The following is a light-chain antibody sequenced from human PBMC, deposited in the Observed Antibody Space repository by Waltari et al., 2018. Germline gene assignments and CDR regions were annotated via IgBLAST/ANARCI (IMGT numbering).Light chain of an antibody. CDR1: QTVSSN. J-gene: IGKJ2*01. V-gene: IGKV3-15*01. Sequence: RASQTVSSNLAWSQQNPGQAPRLLIYGASTRATGIPARFSGSGSGTEFTLTISSLQSEDFAVYYCQQYNNWPPLYTFGQGTKLEIK. CDR2: GAS. CDR3: QQYNNWPPLYT.